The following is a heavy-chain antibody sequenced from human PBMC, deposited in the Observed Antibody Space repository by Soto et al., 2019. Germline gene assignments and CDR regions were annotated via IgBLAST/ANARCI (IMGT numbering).Heavy chain of an antibody. CDR3: AKALGCSSTSCYLWSAGN. CDR2: ISGSGGST. J-gene: IGHJ4*02. D-gene: IGHD2-2*01. V-gene: IGHV3-23*01. CDR1: GFTFSSYA. Sequence: GGSLRLSCAASGFTFSSYAMSWVLQAPGKGLEWVSAISGSGGSTYYADSVKGRFTISRDNSKNTLYLQMNSLRAEDTAVYYCAKALGCSSTSCYLWSAGNWGQGTLVTVSS.